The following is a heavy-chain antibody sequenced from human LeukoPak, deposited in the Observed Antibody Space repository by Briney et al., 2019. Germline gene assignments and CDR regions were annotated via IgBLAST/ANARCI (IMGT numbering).Heavy chain of an antibody. CDR2: ISYDGSNK. CDR3: AKKKFPHRFRP. J-gene: IGHJ5*02. CDR1: GFTFSSYA. D-gene: IGHD1-14*01. Sequence: PGGSLRLSCAASGFTFSSYAMHWVRQAPGKGLEWVAVISYDGSNKYYADSVKGRFTISRDNSKNTLYLQMNSLRAEDTAVYYRAKKKFPHRFRPRGQGTLVTVSS. V-gene: IGHV3-30-3*02.